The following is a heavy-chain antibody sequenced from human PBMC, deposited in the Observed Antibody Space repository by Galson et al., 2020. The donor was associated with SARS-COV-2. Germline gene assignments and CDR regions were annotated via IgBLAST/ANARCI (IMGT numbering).Heavy chain of an antibody. Sequence: GGSLRLSCAASGFTFSRYALAWVRQAPGKGLEWVSGISGGGGSTYYVDSVKGRFTISRDTSQNTVHLQMSSLRAEDTAVYYCAKDRGNDYGDQLDFWGQGTLVTVAS. CDR3: AKDRGNDYGDQLDF. D-gene: IGHD4-17*01. CDR1: GFTFSRYA. V-gene: IGHV3-23*01. CDR2: ISGGGGST. J-gene: IGHJ4*02.